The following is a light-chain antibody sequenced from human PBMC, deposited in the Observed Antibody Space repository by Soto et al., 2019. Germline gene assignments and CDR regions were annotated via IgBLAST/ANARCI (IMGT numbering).Light chain of an antibody. V-gene: IGKV3-20*01. CDR3: QHYDTSPRS. J-gene: IGKJ1*01. Sequence: EIVLTQSPGTLSSSPGERATLSCRASQSVSSNYLAWYQQKRGQAPRLLIYGASSRATGIPTRFSDSGSGTDFALTISLLEPEDFAVYYCQHYDTSPRSCGQGTKVDI. CDR1: QSVSSNY. CDR2: GAS.